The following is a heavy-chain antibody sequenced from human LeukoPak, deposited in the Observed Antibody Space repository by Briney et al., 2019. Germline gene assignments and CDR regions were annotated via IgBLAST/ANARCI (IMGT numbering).Heavy chain of an antibody. CDR2: IYYSGST. V-gene: IGHV4-39*01. D-gene: IGHD2-2*01. Sequence: SETLSLTCTVSGGSISSSSYYWGWIRQPPGKGLEWIGSIYYSGSTYYNPSLKSRVTISVDTSKNQFSLKLSSVTAADTAVYYCARHTRSIVVVPAAMGAFDIWGQGTMVTVSS. CDR3: ARHTRSIVVVPAAMGAFDI. CDR1: GGSISSSSYY. J-gene: IGHJ3*02.